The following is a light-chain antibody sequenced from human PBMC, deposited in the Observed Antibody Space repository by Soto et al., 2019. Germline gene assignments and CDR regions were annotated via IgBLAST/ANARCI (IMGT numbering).Light chain of an antibody. CDR1: QGIRND. Sequence: AIQLTQSPSSLSASVGDRVTISCRASQGIRNDLGWYQQKPGKAPKLLIYSASSLQSGVPSRFSGSGSGTDFTLTISSLQPEDFATYYCLQDYSYPLTFGGGTKVEIK. CDR3: LQDYSYPLT. CDR2: SAS. J-gene: IGKJ4*01. V-gene: IGKV1-6*01.